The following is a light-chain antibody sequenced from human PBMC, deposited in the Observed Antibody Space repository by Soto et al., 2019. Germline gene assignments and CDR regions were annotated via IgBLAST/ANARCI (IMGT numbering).Light chain of an antibody. CDR2: AAS. V-gene: IGKV1-39*01. Sequence: DIQMTQSPSSLSASVGDRVTITCRAGQSISSDLNWYQQKPGKAPKLLIFAASRLQSGVPSRFSGSGSGTDFTLTISSLQPGDFATYYCQHTYPVPWTFGQGTQVEIK. CDR3: QHTYPVPWT. J-gene: IGKJ1*01. CDR1: QSISSD.